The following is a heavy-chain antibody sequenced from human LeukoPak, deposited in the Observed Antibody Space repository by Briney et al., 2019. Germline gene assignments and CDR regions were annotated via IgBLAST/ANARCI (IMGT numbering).Heavy chain of an antibody. Sequence: GGSLRLSCAASGFTFSSYVMTWVRQAPGKGLEWVSVIGGEGGGIQYADSVKGRFSISRDNSKNTLYLQMNSLRAEDTAVYYCAKYAPPTTVVTRFFDYWGQGTLVTVSS. D-gene: IGHD4-23*01. CDR1: GFTFSSYV. CDR2: IGGEGGGI. J-gene: IGHJ4*02. CDR3: AKYAPPTTVVTRFFDY. V-gene: IGHV3-23*01.